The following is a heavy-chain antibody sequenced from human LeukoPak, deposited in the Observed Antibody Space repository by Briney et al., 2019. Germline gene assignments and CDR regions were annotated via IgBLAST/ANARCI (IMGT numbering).Heavy chain of an antibody. J-gene: IGHJ6*02. V-gene: IGHV1-18*01. D-gene: IGHD3-9*01. CDR1: GYTFTNYG. CDR3: ARDDYDILTGPHYYYYGMDV. CDR2: ISAYNGNT. Sequence: RASVKVSCKASGYTFTNYGVSWVRQAPGQGLEWMGWISAYNGNTNYAQNLQGRVTMTTETSTSTAYVELRSLRSDDTAVYYCARDDYDILTGPHYYYYGMDVWGQGTTVTVSS.